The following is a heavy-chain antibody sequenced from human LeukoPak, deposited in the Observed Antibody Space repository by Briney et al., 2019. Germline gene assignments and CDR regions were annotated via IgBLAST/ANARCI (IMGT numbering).Heavy chain of an antibody. CDR2: IVVGRGDT. CDR3: ETEPRGSYFDPSVQSQ. D-gene: IGHD1-26*01. J-gene: IGHJ4*02. CDR1: GFSFSGSA. Sequence: SVKVSCKASGFSFSGSALQWGRQSRGQRLEWIGWIVVGRGDTNYAQKFQERITITRDMSTSTAYMELSSLRPDDTAVYYCETEPRGSYFDPSVQSQWGQGTLLTVSS. V-gene: IGHV1-58*01.